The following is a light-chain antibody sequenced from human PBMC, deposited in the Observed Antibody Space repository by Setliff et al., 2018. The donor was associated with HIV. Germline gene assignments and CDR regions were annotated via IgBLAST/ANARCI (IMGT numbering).Light chain of an antibody. CDR1: SSDVGAYNY. Sequence: ALTQPASVSGSPGQSITISCTGTSSDVGAYNYVSWYQQDPGKAPKLMIYEVSNRPSGVSDRFSGSKSGNTASLTISGLQAEDEADYYCSSYTGSSTLYVFGTGTKVTVL. V-gene: IGLV2-14*01. CDR2: EVS. J-gene: IGLJ1*01. CDR3: SSYTGSSTLYV.